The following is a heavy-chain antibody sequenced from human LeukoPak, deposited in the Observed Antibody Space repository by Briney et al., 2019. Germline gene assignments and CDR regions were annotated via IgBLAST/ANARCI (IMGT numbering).Heavy chain of an antibody. CDR1: GFTFSSYA. J-gene: IGHJ4*02. CDR3: ARVPIKGRYCSGGSCYIDY. V-gene: IGHV1-69*01. D-gene: IGHD2-15*01. Sequence: AGGSLRLSCAASGFTFSSYAISWVRQAPGQGLEWMGGIIPIFGTTNYAQKFQGRVTITADESTSTAYMELSSLRSEDTAVYYCARVPIKGRYCSGGSCYIDYWGQGTLVTVFS. CDR2: IIPIFGTT.